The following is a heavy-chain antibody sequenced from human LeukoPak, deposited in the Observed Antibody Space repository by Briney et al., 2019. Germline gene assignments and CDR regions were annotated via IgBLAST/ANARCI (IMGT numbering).Heavy chain of an antibody. D-gene: IGHD6-6*01. Sequence: ASVKVSCKASGYTFTSYYMHWVRQASGQGFEWMGIINPSGGSTSYAQRFQGRVTMTRDTSTSTVYMELSSLRSEDTAVYYCARRYSDSSPFDYWGQEPWSPSPQ. CDR1: GYTFTSYY. CDR2: INPSGGST. J-gene: IGHJ4*01. CDR3: ARRYSDSSPFDY. V-gene: IGHV1-46*01.